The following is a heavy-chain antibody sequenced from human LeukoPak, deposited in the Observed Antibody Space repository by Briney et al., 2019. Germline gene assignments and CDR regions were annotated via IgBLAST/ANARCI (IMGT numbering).Heavy chain of an antibody. J-gene: IGHJ1*01. V-gene: IGHV3-74*01. CDR2: INSDGTDI. CDR1: GFTFSSYW. D-gene: IGHD3-22*01. Sequence: PGGSLRLSCAVSGFTFSSYWMHWVRQAPGKGLEWVARINSDGTDISYGDSVKGRFTISRDNAKNTLYLQMNSLRVEDTAVYYYARVGYYDSSNYYAYFQHWGQGTLVTVSS. CDR3: ARVGYYDSSNYYAYFQH.